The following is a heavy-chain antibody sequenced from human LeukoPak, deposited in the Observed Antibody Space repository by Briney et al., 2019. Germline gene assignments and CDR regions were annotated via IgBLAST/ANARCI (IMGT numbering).Heavy chain of an antibody. CDR3: AKGPVVITIPPDY. CDR2: ISWNSGSI. J-gene: IGHJ4*02. Sequence: GGSLRLSCAASGFIFDDYAMHWVRQAPGKGLEWVSGISWNSGSIGYADSVKGRFTISRDNAKNSLYLQMNSLRAEDTALYYCAKGPVVITIPPDYWGQGTLVTVSS. V-gene: IGHV3-9*01. D-gene: IGHD3-22*01. CDR1: GFIFDDYA.